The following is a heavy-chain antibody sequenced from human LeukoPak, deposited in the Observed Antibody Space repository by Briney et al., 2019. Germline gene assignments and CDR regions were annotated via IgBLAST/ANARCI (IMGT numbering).Heavy chain of an antibody. V-gene: IGHV3-23*01. Sequence: PGGSLRLSCAVSGFTFSSYAVRWVRQAPGKGLEWVSAISGSGGRTYYADSVKGRFTISRDNSKNTLYLQMNSLRAEDTAVYYCAKVRNWNDHFDYWGQGTLVTVSS. CDR3: AKVRNWNDHFDY. CDR1: GFTFSSYA. D-gene: IGHD1-1*01. CDR2: ISGSGGRT. J-gene: IGHJ4*02.